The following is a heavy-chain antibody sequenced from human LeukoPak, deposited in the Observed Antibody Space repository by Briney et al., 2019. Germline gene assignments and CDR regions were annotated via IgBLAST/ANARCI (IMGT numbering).Heavy chain of an antibody. V-gene: IGHV3-64D*06. Sequence: GGSLRLSCSASGVTFSSYAMHWVRQAPGKGLEYVSAISSNGGSTYYADSVKGRFTISRDNSKNTLYLQMSSLRAEDTAVYYCVKVATVVTSYYFDYWGQGTLVTVSS. CDR2: ISSNGGST. D-gene: IGHD4-23*01. CDR3: VKVATVVTSYYFDY. J-gene: IGHJ4*02. CDR1: GVTFSSYA.